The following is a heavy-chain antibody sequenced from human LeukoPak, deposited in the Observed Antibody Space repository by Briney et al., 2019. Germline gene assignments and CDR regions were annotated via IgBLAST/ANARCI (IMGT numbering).Heavy chain of an antibody. CDR1: GLTFSSYA. D-gene: IGHD2-21*01. Sequence: GGSLRLSCAASGLTFSSYAMSWVRQGPGKGLEWVSGISGSGTNPYYADSVKGRFTISRDNSKNTLYLQMNNLRAEDTAVYYCATERGDSPDYWGQGTLVTVSS. CDR3: ATERGDSPDY. J-gene: IGHJ4*02. V-gene: IGHV3-23*01. CDR2: ISGSGTNP.